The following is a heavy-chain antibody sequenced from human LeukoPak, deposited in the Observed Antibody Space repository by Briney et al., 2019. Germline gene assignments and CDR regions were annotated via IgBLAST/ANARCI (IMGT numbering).Heavy chain of an antibody. D-gene: IGHD4-17*01. V-gene: IGHV3-33*08. CDR2: IWYDGSNK. J-gene: IGHJ4*02. Sequence: GGSLRLSCAASGFTFDDYAMHWVRQAPGKGLEWVGVIWYDGSNKYYADSVKGRFTISRDNSKNTLYLQMNSLRAEDTAVYYCARGSTVTTDFDYWGQGTLVTVSS. CDR1: GFTFDDYA. CDR3: ARGSTVTTDFDY.